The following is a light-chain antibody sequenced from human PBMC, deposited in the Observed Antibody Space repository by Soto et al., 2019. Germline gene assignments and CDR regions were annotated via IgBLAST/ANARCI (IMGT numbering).Light chain of an antibody. CDR1: QSVGSN. CDR3: QQFNVWHRT. CDR2: GAS. J-gene: IGKJ1*01. V-gene: IGKV3-15*01. Sequence: EIVMSHAPATLSVSLGARXXLXXXASQSVGSNLAWYQQKPGQAPRLLIYGASTRATDIPARFSGSGSGTEFALTINSLQSEDFAVYFCQQFNVWHRTFGQGTKVDIK.